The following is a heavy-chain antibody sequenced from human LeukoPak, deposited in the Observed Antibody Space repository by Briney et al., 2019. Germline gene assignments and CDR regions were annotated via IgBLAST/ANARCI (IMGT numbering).Heavy chain of an antibody. D-gene: IGHD6-19*01. Sequence: SETLSLTCTVSGGSISSSSYYWGWIRQPPGKGREWIGSIYYSGSTYYNPSLKSRVTISVDTSKNQFSLKLSSVTAADTAVYYCARHVAVAVSDYWGQGTLVTVSS. CDR2: IYYSGST. CDR3: ARHVAVAVSDY. J-gene: IGHJ4*02. V-gene: IGHV4-39*01. CDR1: GGSISSSSYY.